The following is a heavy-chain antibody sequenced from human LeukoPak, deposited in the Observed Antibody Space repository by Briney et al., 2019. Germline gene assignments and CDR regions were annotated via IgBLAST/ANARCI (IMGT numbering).Heavy chain of an antibody. CDR1: GGSISSYY. D-gene: IGHD6-13*01. CDR3: ARERSSWYFAFDI. Sequence: PSETLSLTCTVSGGSISSYYGSWIRQPPGKGREWIGYIYYSGGTNYNPSLKSRVTISVDTSKNQFSLKLSSVTAADTAVYYCARERSSWYFAFDIWGQGTMVTVSS. J-gene: IGHJ3*02. CDR2: IYYSGGT. V-gene: IGHV4-59*01.